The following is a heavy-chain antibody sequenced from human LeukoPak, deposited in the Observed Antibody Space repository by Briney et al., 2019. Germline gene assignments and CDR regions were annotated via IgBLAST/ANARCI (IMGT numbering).Heavy chain of an antibody. CDR3: ARDSSRGYSYGPVDY. D-gene: IGHD5-18*01. CDR1: GFTFSSYG. V-gene: IGHV3-33*01. Sequence: PGGSLRLSCAASGFTFSSYGIHWVRQAPGKGLEWVAVIWYDGSNKKYVDSVKGRFTISRDNSKNTLYLQMNSLRAEDTAVYYCARDSSRGYSYGPVDYWGQGTLVTVSS. J-gene: IGHJ4*02. CDR2: IWYDGSNK.